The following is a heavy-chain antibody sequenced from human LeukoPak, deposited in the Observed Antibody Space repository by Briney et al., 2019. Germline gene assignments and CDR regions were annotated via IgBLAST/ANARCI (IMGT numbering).Heavy chain of an antibody. CDR3: ATDYGGNFLVDY. D-gene: IGHD4-23*01. V-gene: IGHV1-24*01. CDR1: GYTLTELS. Sequence: ASVKVSCKVSGYTLTELSMHWVRQAPGKGLEWMGGFDPEDGETIYAQKFQGRVTMTEDTSTDTAYMELSSLRSEDTAVYCCATDYGGNFLVDYWGQGTLVTVSS. J-gene: IGHJ4*02. CDR2: FDPEDGET.